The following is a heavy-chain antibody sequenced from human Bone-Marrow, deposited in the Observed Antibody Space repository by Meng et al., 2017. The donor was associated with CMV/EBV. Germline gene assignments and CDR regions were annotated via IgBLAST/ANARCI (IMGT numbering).Heavy chain of an antibody. D-gene: IGHD1-1*01. J-gene: IGHJ6*02. CDR3: APNGYYYYGMDV. Sequence: GGSLRRFCAVSGFTFSSYGMHWVRQAPGKWLEWVAFLRYDGSNKYYADSVKGRFTISRDNSKNTLYLQMNSLRAEDTAVYYCAPNGYYYYGMDVWGQGTTVTVSS. V-gene: IGHV3-30*02. CDR1: GFTFSSYG. CDR2: LRYDGSNK.